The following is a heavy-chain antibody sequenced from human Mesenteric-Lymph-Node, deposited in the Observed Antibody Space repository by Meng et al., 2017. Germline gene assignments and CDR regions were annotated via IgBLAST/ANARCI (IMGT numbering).Heavy chain of an antibody. V-gene: IGHV1-18*01. D-gene: IGHD5-12*01. CDR1: GYTFTSYG. J-gene: IGHJ6*02. CDR2: ISAYNGNT. Sequence: ASVKVSCKASGYTFTSYGISWVRQAPGQGLEWMGWISAYNGNTNYAQKLQGRVTMTTDTSTSTAYMELRSLRSDDTAVYYCARPRYSGYDLDGMDVWGQGTMVTVSS. CDR3: ARPRYSGYDLDGMDV.